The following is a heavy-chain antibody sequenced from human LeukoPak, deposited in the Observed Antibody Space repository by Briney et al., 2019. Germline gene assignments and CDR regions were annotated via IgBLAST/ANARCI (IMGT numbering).Heavy chain of an antibody. D-gene: IGHD2-2*01. CDR1: VFTFCSYA. CDR3: AKATQGDIVVVPAASMDV. J-gene: IGHJ6*03. CDR2: ISGRGGGT. V-gene: IGHV3-23*01. Sequence: PGGSLRLSCAASVFTFCSYAMSWVRQAPGKGLEWVSAISGRGGGTYSADSVKRRFTLSRHSSKSTLYLHMSTLRAVCTAVCYCAKATQGDIVVVPAASMDVWGKGTTVTVSS.